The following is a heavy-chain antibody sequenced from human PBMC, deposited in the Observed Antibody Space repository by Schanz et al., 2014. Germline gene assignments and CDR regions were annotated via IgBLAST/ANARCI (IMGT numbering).Heavy chain of an antibody. CDR3: AKIERNED. Sequence: VQLVESGGGVVQPGRSLRLSCAASGFTFSSYGMHWVRQAPGKGLEWVIVISGSGGSTYYADSVRGRFTMSRDNSKNTVHLQMNSLRAEDTAVYFCAKIERNEDWGQGTLVTVSS. D-gene: IGHD1-1*01. CDR1: GFTFSSYG. V-gene: IGHV3-23*04. J-gene: IGHJ4*02. CDR2: ISGSGGST.